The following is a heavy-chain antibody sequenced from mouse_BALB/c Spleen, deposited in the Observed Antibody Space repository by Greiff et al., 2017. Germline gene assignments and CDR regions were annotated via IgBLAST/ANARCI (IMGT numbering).Heavy chain of an antibody. V-gene: IGHV5-17*02. D-gene: IGHD3-1*01. CDR2: ISSGSSTI. CDR1: GFTFSSFG. Sequence: EVQGVESGGGLVQPGGSRKLSCAASGFTFSSFGMHWVRQAPEKGLEWVAYISSGSSTIYYADTVKGRFTISRDNPKNTLFLQMTSLRSEDTAMYYCERIAPQLGLRGNYAVDYWGQGTSVTVSS. J-gene: IGHJ4*01. CDR3: ERIAPQLGLRGNYAVDY.